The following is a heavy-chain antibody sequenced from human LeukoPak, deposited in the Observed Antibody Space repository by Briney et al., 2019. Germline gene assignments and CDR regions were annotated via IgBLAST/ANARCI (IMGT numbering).Heavy chain of an antibody. CDR2: INHSGST. CDR1: GGSFSGYY. Sequence: SETLSLTCAVYGGSFSGYYWSWIRQPPGKGLEWIGEINHSGSTNYNPSLKSRVTISVDTSKNQFSLKLSSVTAADTAVYYCARVRLAYCGGDCYSPTHFDYWGKGTLVTVSS. J-gene: IGHJ4*02. D-gene: IGHD2-21*02. V-gene: IGHV4-34*01. CDR3: ARVRLAYCGGDCYSPTHFDY.